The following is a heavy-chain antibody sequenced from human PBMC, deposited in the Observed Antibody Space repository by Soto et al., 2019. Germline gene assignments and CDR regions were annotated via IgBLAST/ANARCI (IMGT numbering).Heavy chain of an antibody. J-gene: IGHJ4*02. V-gene: IGHV4-59*01. CDR3: ARGRPRQMVYATNFDY. Sequence: SETLSLTCTVSGGSICSYYWSWIRQPPGKGLEWIGYIYYSGSTNYNPSLKSRVTISVDTSKNQFSLKLSSVTAADTAVYYCARGRPRQMVYATNFDYWGQGTLVTVSS. CDR2: IYYSGST. D-gene: IGHD2-8*01. CDR1: GGSICSYY.